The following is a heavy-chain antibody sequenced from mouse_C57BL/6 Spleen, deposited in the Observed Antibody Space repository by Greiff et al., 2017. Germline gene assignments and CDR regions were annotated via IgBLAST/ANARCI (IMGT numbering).Heavy chain of an antibody. D-gene: IGHD1-1*01. CDR2: IHPNSGST. V-gene: IGHV1-64*01. CDR3: ARIFITTAYFDY. Sequence: QVQLQQPGAELVKPGASVKLSCKASGYTFTSYWMHWVKQRPGQGLEWIGMIHPNSGSTNYNEKFKSKATLTVDKSSSTAYMQLSSLTSEDSAVYYCARIFITTAYFDYWGQGTTLTVSS. CDR1: GYTFTSYW. J-gene: IGHJ2*01.